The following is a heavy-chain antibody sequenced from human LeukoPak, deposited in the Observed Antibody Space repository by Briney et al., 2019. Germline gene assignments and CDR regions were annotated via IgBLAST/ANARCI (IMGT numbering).Heavy chain of an antibody. CDR1: GGTSSSYA. CDR3: ARDRGMDSSGYPGWFDP. J-gene: IGHJ5*02. Sequence: SVKVSCKASGGTSSSYAISWVRQAPVQGLEWMGGIIPFSGTATYAQKFQGRVTITADEYTRTAYMELSSLRFEDTAVYHCARDRGMDSSGYPGWFDPWGQGTLVTVSS. D-gene: IGHD3-22*01. CDR2: IIPFSGTA. V-gene: IGHV1-69*13.